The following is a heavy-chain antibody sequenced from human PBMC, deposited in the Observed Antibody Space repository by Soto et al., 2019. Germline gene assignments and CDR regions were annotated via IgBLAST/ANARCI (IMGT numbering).Heavy chain of an antibody. Sequence: ASETLSLTCAVYGGSFSGYYWSWIRQPPGRGLEWIGEINHSGSTNYNPSLKSRVTISVDTSKNQFSLKLSSVTAADTAVYYCAREAAVTIFGVVTQNYNWFDPWGQGTLVTVSS. V-gene: IGHV4-34*01. CDR1: GGSFSGYY. CDR2: INHSGST. D-gene: IGHD3-3*01. CDR3: AREAAVTIFGVVTQNYNWFDP. J-gene: IGHJ5*02.